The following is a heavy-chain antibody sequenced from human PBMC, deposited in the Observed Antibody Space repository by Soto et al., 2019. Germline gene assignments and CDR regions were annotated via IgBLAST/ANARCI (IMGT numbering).Heavy chain of an antibody. Sequence: SETLSLTCTVSGGSISSYYWSWFRQPPGKGLEWIGYIYYSGSTNYNPSLKSRVTISVDTSKNQFSLKLSSVTAADTAVYYCATGRSGSTAIDYWGQGTLVTVSS. V-gene: IGHV4-59*08. D-gene: IGHD1-26*01. CDR1: GGSISSYY. J-gene: IGHJ4*02. CDR2: IYYSGST. CDR3: ATGRSGSTAIDY.